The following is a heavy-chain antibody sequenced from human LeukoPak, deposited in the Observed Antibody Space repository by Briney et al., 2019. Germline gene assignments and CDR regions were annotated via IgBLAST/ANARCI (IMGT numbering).Heavy chain of an antibody. Sequence: GRSLRLSCAASGFTFSSYGMHWVRQAPGKGLEWVSYISSFSSTIYYADSVKGRFTTSRDNAKNSLYLQMNSLRDEDTAVYYCARGSYGAVDYWGQGTLVTISS. V-gene: IGHV3-48*02. J-gene: IGHJ4*02. D-gene: IGHD4/OR15-4a*01. CDR3: ARGSYGAVDY. CDR2: ISSFSSTI. CDR1: GFTFSSYG.